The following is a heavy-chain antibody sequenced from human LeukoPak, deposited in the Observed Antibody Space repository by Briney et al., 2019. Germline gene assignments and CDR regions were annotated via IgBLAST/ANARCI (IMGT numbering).Heavy chain of an antibody. CDR1: GDSVSRNSVT. CDR3: ARTYSGHDLSSNAMDV. Sequence: SQTLSLTCAISGDSVSRNSVTWDWIRQSPSRGLEWLGRTYYRSKWSNDYAVSVKSRLVINPDTSKNQFSLRLNSVTAEDSAVYYCARTYSGHDLSSNAMDVWGQGTTVTVSS. J-gene: IGHJ6*02. V-gene: IGHV6-1*01. CDR2: TYYRSKWSN. D-gene: IGHD5-12*01.